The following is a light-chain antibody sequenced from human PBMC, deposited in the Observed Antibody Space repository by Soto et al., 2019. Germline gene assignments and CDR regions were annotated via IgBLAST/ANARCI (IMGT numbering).Light chain of an antibody. J-gene: IGLJ2*01. CDR1: SGHSNYA. V-gene: IGLV4-69*01. CDR2: VKSDGRH. CDR3: QTWGTGIQV. Sequence: QPVLTQSPSASASLGASVKLTCTLNSGHSNYAITWHQQQPEKGPRYLMKVKSDGRHSKGDGIPDRFSGSSSGAERYLTISSLQSKDEADYYCQTWGTGIQVFGGGTKLTVL.